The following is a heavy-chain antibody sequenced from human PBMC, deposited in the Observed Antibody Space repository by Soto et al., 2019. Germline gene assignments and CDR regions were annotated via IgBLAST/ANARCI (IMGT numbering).Heavy chain of an antibody. CDR1: GYTFTRNG. V-gene: IGHV1-18*01. CDR3: AKDSVRTMVRGVIIYYGMDV. D-gene: IGHD3-10*01. CDR2: ISPKSGSI. J-gene: IGHJ6*02. Sequence: ASVKVSCKTSGYTFTRNGISWVRQAPGQGLEWMGWISPKSGSIKYAQKFQGRVIMTTDTSTSTAYMEVRSLRSDDTAVYYCAKDSVRTMVRGVIIYYGMDVWGQGTTVTVSS.